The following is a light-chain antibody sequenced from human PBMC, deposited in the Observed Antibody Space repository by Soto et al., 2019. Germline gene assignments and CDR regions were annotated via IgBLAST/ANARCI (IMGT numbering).Light chain of an antibody. Sequence: QSALTQPPSASGSAGQSVTISCTGTSTDVGGYNYVSWYQQHPGKAPKLMIYEVSKRPSGVPDRFSGSKSGNTASLTVSGLQAEDEADYYCSSYAGNNIHYVFGTGTKLNVL. V-gene: IGLV2-8*01. CDR2: EVS. CDR1: STDVGGYNY. CDR3: SSYAGNNIHYV. J-gene: IGLJ1*01.